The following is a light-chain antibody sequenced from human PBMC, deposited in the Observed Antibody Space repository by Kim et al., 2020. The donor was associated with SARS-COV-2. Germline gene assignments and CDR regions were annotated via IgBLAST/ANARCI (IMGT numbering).Light chain of an antibody. CDR3: QQYENFPLT. CDR1: QDIKQS. CDR2: DAS. V-gene: IGKV1-33*01. Sequence: SVGDTVTITCQASQDIKQSLNWFQQQPGKVPMLLIYDASSLETGVPSRFSGSGSGTDFSITISGLQPEDLGTYYCQQYENFPLTFGGGTKVDIK. J-gene: IGKJ4*01.